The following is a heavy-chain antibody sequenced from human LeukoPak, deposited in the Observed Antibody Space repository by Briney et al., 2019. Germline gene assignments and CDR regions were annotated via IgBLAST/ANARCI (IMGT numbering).Heavy chain of an antibody. V-gene: IGHV1-69*04. D-gene: IGHD3-3*01. Sequence: GASVKVSCKASGGTFSSYAISWVRQAPGQGLEWMGRIIPILGIANYAQKFQGRVTMTRNTSISTAYMELSSLRSEDTAVYYCARVWRFGVETYYDFWSGNPYYYYGMDVWGQGTTVTVSS. CDR2: IIPILGIA. J-gene: IGHJ6*02. CDR3: ARVWRFGVETYYDFWSGNPYYYYGMDV. CDR1: GGTFSSYA.